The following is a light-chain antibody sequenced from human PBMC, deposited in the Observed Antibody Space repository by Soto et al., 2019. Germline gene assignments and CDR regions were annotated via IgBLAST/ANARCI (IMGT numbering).Light chain of an antibody. Sequence: EIVLTQSPGTLSLSPGERATLSCRASQSVSITYLAWYQQKPGQSPGLLLYGASNRASGIPDRFAGSGSGTDFTLTISRLEPEDFEVYYCQQYGSSPPTFGEGTKVDIK. CDR2: GAS. CDR1: QSVSITY. V-gene: IGKV3-20*01. J-gene: IGKJ4*01. CDR3: QQYGSSPPT.